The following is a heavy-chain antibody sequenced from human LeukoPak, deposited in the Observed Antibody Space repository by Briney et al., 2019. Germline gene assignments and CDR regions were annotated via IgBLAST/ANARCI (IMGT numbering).Heavy chain of an antibody. V-gene: IGHV7-4-1*02. CDR2: INTNTGDP. CDR3: ARVRSKWELPEDAFDI. Sequence: ASVKVSCKASGYTFTSYAMNWVRQAPGQGLEWMGWINTNTGDPTYAQGFTGRFAFSLDTSVSTAYLQISSLKAEDTAVYYCARVRSKWELPEDAFDIWGQGTMVTVSS. D-gene: IGHD1-26*01. CDR1: GYTFTSYA. J-gene: IGHJ3*02.